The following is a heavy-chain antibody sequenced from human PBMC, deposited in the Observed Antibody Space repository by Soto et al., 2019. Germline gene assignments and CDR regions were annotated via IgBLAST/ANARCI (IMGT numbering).Heavy chain of an antibody. V-gene: IGHV3-73*01. J-gene: IGHJ5*02. D-gene: IGHD1-26*01. CDR1: GFTFGDSG. CDR3: NARLYYMPFNWFDP. CDR2: IRTKHKNYAT. Sequence: EVQLVESGGGLVQPGGSLKLACAASGFTFGDSGIHWVRQASGKGLEWVGRIRTKHKNYATAYAASVQGRFILSSDDSENTAYLQMNSLKTEDTAVYYCNARLYYMPFNWFDPWGQGTLVTVSS.